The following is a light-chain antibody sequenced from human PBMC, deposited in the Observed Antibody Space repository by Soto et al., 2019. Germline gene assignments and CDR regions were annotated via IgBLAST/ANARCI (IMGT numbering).Light chain of an antibody. CDR1: QRIESW. Sequence: DIQMTQSPSILSASVGDRVTISCRASQRIESWLAWYQQKPGKAPKLLIFKASILESGVPSRFSGSGSGTEFTLTISSLQPDDSATYFCQQYNRYWTFGQGTKVEIK. V-gene: IGKV1-5*03. CDR2: KAS. CDR3: QQYNRYWT. J-gene: IGKJ1*01.